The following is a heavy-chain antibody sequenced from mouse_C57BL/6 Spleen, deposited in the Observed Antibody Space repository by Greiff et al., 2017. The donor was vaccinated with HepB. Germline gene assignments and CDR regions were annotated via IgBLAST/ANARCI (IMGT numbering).Heavy chain of an antibody. J-gene: IGHJ2*01. D-gene: IGHD1-1*01. CDR2: IRLKSDNYAT. CDR3: TITTVVVPLFDY. V-gene: IGHV6-3*01. Sequence: EVQRVESGGGLVQPGGSMKLSCVASGFTFSNYWMNWVRQSPEKGLEWVAQIRLKSDNYATHYAESVKGRFTISRDDSKSSVYLQMNNLRAEDTGIYYCTITTVVVPLFDYWGQGTTLTVSS. CDR1: GFTFSNYW.